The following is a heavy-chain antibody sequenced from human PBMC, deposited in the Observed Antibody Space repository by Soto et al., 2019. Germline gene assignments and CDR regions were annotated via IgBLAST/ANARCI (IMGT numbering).Heavy chain of an antibody. CDR2: IYSGGST. V-gene: IGHV3-53*02. Sequence: EVQLVETGGGLSQPGGSLRLSCAASGFTVSSNYMSWVRQAPGKGLEWVSVIYSGGSTYYADSVKGRFTISRDNSKNTLYLQMNSLRAADTAVYYGARESAGYGGGYYYYYGMDVWGQGTTVTVSS. J-gene: IGHJ6*02. CDR3: ARESAGYGGGYYYYYGMDV. D-gene: IGHD5-12*01. CDR1: GFTVSSNY.